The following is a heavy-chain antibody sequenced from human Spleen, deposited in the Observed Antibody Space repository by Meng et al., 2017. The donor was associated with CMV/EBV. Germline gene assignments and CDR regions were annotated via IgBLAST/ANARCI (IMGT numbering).Heavy chain of an antibody. J-gene: IGHJ5*02. CDR3: AREADT. V-gene: IGHV3-7*01. CDR1: GFTFSDYY. Sequence: GESLKISCAASGFTFSDYYMSWVRQAPGKGLEWVANIKQDGSEKYHVDSVKVRFTISRDNAKNTLDLQMNSMRDEDTAIYYCAREADTWGRGTLVTVSS. CDR2: IKQDGSEK.